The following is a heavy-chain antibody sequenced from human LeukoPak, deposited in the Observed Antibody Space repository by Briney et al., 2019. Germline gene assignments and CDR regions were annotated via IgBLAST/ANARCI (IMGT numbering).Heavy chain of an antibody. CDR1: GASVSSSSYY. Sequence: PSETLSLTCTVSGASVSSSSYYWGWIRQPPGKGLEWIGSLYNSGSTNYNPSLKSRVAISVDTSKNQFSLKLSSVTAADTAVYYCAREGYEGYYMDVWGKGTTVTVSS. J-gene: IGHJ6*03. CDR2: LYNSGST. CDR3: AREGYEGYYMDV. V-gene: IGHV4-39*07. D-gene: IGHD2-2*01.